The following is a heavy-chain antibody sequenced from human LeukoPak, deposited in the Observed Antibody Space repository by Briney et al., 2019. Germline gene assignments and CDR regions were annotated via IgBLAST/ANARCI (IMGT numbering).Heavy chain of an antibody. CDR3: ARGTLDTAMVHYYYYYYMDV. CDR2: INPSGGST. V-gene: IGHV1-46*01. CDR1: GYTFTSYY. Sequence: GASVKVSCKASGYTFTSYYMHWVRQAPGQGLEWMGIINPSGGSTSYAQKFQGRVTITRNTSISTAYMELSSLRSEDTAVYYCARGTLDTAMVHYYYYYYMDVWGKGTTVTVSS. D-gene: IGHD5-18*01. J-gene: IGHJ6*03.